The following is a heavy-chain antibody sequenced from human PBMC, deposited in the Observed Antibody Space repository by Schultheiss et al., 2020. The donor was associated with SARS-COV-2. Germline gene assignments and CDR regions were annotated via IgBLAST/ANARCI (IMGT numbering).Heavy chain of an antibody. V-gene: IGHV1-2*02. D-gene: IGHD3-22*01. CDR2: INPNSGGT. J-gene: IGHJ3*02. CDR1: GYTFTSYG. CDR3: ARESGSGYYSVGAFDI. Sequence: ASVKVSCKASGYTFTSYGISWVRQAPGQGLEWMGWINPNSGGTNYAQKFRGRVTMTRDTSISTAYMELSRLRSDDTAVYYCARESGSGYYSVGAFDIWGQGTMVTVSS.